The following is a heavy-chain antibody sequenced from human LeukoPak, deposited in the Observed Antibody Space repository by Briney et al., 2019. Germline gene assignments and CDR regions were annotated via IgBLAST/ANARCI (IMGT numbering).Heavy chain of an antibody. CDR3: ARRFGYYYYMDV. Sequence: SQTLSLTCTVSGGSISSGSYYWSWIRQPPGKGLEWIGEINHSGSTNYNPSLKSRVTISVDTSKNQFSLKLSSVTAADTAVYYCARRFGYYYYMDVWGKGTTVTVSS. CDR2: INHSGST. CDR1: GGSISSGSYY. D-gene: IGHD3-16*01. V-gene: IGHV4-39*07. J-gene: IGHJ6*03.